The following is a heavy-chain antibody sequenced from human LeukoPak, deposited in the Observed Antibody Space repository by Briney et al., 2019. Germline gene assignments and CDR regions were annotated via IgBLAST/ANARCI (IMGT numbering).Heavy chain of an antibody. Sequence: SWVRQPPGKGLEWIGEIYHSGSTNYNPSLKSRVTISVDKSKNQFSLKLSSVTAADTAVYYCARGGSGSPGRFDPWGQGTLVTVSS. V-gene: IGHV4-4*02. CDR3: ARGGSGSPGRFDP. D-gene: IGHD3-10*01. CDR2: IYHSGST. J-gene: IGHJ5*02.